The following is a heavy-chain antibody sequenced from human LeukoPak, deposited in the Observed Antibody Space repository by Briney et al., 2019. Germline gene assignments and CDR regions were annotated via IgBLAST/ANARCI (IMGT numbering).Heavy chain of an antibody. CDR3: ARLSYYYDSSGPGREYNWFDP. CDR2: IYYSGST. Sequence: TSETLSLTCTVSGGSISSYYWSWIRQPPGKGLEWIGYIYYSGSTNYNPSLKSRVTISVDTSKNQFSLKLSSVTAADTAVYYCARLSYYYDSSGPGREYNWFDPWGQGTLVTVSS. D-gene: IGHD3-22*01. V-gene: IGHV4-59*08. J-gene: IGHJ5*02. CDR1: GGSISSYY.